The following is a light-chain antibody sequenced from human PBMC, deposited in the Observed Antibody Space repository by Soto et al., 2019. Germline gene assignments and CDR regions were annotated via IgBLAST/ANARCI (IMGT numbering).Light chain of an antibody. V-gene: IGKV3-20*01. CDR2: DAS. CDR3: QQYGGSPRT. Sequence: EIVLTQSPGTLSLSPGERATLSCRASQSISSNYLAWYQQTPGQAPRLLIYDASSRAAGIPDRFSGSGSGTDFTLTISRLEPEDVGVYYCQQYGGSPRTFGQGTKVESK. J-gene: IGKJ1*01. CDR1: QSISSNY.